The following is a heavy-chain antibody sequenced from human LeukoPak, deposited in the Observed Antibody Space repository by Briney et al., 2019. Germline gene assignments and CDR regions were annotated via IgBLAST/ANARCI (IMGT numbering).Heavy chain of an antibody. J-gene: IGHJ5*02. Sequence: SETQSLTCTVSGGSISSSGYYWGWIRQPPGKGLEWIASIYYSGSTYYNPSLKSRVTISVDTSKNQLSLKLSSLTAADTAVYYCARHEYSGSYYGLSWFDPWGQGTLVTVSS. CDR2: IYYSGST. CDR1: GGSISSSGYY. D-gene: IGHD1-26*01. V-gene: IGHV4-39*01. CDR3: ARHEYSGSYYGLSWFDP.